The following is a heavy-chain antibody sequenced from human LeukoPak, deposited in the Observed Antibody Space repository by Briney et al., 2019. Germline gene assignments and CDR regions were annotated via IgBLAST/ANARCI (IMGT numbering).Heavy chain of an antibody. V-gene: IGHV4-59*07. CDR3: ARGFGGTYYTDEFDI. CDR2: IYYSGST. D-gene: IGHD1-26*01. J-gene: IGHJ3*02. Sequence: SDTLSLTCAVSGGSLTGYFWTWIRQPPGKGLEWIGHIYYSGSTYYNPSLESRVSISIDTSKTQFSLELNSVTGADTAVYYCARGFGGTYYTDEFDIWGQGTIVTV. CDR1: GGSLTGYF.